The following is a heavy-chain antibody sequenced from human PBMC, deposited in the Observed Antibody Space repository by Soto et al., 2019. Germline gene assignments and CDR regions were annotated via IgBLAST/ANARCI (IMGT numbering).Heavy chain of an antibody. CDR1: GFTFTSSA. CDR2: IVVGSGNT. V-gene: IGHV1-58*01. J-gene: IGHJ6*02. CDR3: AADGGTAAGLYYYYYYGMDV. D-gene: IGHD6-13*01. Sequence: GASVKVSCKASGFTFTSSAVQWVRQARGQRLEWIGWIVVGSGNTNYAQKFQERVTITRDMSTSTAYMELGSLRSEDTAVYYCAADGGTAAGLYYYYYYGMDVWGQGTTVTVSS.